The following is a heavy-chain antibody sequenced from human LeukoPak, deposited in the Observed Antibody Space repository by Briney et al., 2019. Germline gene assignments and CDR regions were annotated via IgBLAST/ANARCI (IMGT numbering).Heavy chain of an antibody. Sequence: PGGSLRLSCAASGFTFNSYAMSWVRQAPGKGLEWVSAISGSGGSTYYADSVKGRFTISRDNSKNTLYLQMNSLRAEDTAVYYCARSNLPAATRFDYWGQGTLVTVSS. V-gene: IGHV3-23*01. D-gene: IGHD6-13*01. J-gene: IGHJ4*02. CDR1: GFTFNSYA. CDR3: ARSNLPAATRFDY. CDR2: ISGSGGST.